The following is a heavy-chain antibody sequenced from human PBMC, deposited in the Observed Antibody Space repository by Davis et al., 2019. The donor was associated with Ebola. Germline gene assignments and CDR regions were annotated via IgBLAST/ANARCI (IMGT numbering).Heavy chain of an antibody. CDR1: GYTFTSYA. J-gene: IGHJ6*02. Sequence: ASVKVSCKASGYTFTSYAMHWVRQAPGQRLEWMGWINAGNGNTKYSQKFQGRVTITRDTSASTAYMELSSLRSEDTAVYYCARSDGYYYGMDVWGQGTTVTVSS. CDR3: ARSDGYYYGMDV. V-gene: IGHV1-3*01. CDR2: INAGNGNT.